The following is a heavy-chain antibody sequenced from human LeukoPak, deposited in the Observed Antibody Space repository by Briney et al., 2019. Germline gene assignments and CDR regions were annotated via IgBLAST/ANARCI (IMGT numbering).Heavy chain of an antibody. CDR3: ASLGYCSSTSCYTDDYYYYGMDV. Sequence: ASVKVSCKASGYTFTSYDINWVRQATGQGLEWMGWMNPNSGNTGYTQKFQGRVTMTRNTSISTAYMELSRLRSEDTAVYYCASLGYCSSTSCYTDDYYYYGMDVWGQGTTVTVSS. CDR1: GYTFTSYD. CDR2: MNPNSGNT. V-gene: IGHV1-8*01. D-gene: IGHD2-2*02. J-gene: IGHJ6*02.